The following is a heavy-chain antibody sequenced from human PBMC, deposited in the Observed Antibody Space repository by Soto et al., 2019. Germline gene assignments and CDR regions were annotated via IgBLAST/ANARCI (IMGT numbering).Heavy chain of an antibody. V-gene: IGHV1-18*01. D-gene: IGHD3-3*01. CDR3: ARALSGFWSTTDYFDY. J-gene: IGHJ4*02. Sequence: GASVKVSCKASGYTFTSYGISWVRQAPGQGLEWMGWISAYNGNTNYAQKLQGRVTMTTDTSTSTAYMELRSLRSDDTAVYYCARALSGFWSTTDYFDYWGQGTLVTVSS. CDR1: GYTFTSYG. CDR2: ISAYNGNT.